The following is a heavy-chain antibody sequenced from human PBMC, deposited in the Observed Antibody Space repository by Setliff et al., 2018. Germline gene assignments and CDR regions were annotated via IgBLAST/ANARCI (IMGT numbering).Heavy chain of an antibody. CDR3: ARVPYDYVWGSYRTFDY. D-gene: IGHD3-16*02. Sequence: ASVKVSCKASGYTFTGHHLHWVRQAPGQGLEWMGWINPNSGGTNYAQKFQGRVTMTRDTAISTAYMELSRLRSDDTAVYYCARVPYDYVWGSYRTFDYWGQGTLVTVSS. J-gene: IGHJ4*02. CDR2: INPNSGGT. V-gene: IGHV1-2*02. CDR1: GYTFTGHH.